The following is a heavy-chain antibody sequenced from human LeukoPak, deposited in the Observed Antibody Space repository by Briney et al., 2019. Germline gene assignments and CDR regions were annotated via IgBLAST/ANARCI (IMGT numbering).Heavy chain of an antibody. V-gene: IGHV3-48*04. CDR2: ISSTGNSI. J-gene: IGHJ5*02. D-gene: IGHD3-10*01. CDR1: GFTFSSYS. CDR3: AKGGIRYGYWFDH. Sequence: GGSLRLSCAASGFTFSSYSMNWVRQAPGKGLEWVAYISSTGNSILYADSVKGRFTISRDHAKNSLSLQLNSLRAEDTAVYYCAKGGIRYGYWFDHWGQGTLVTVSS.